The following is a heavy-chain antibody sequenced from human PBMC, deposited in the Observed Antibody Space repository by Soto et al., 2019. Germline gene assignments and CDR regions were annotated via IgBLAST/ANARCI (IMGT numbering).Heavy chain of an antibody. CDR3: ARWTYCGGDCYWLDF. J-gene: IGHJ4*02. CDR2: INHSGSA. D-gene: IGHD2-21*02. V-gene: IGHV4-34*01. Sequence: SETLSLTCAVYGESFSGHIWTWIRQTPGKGLQWIGQINHSGSANYDPSLRSRVTISLNTSKNQFSLNLNSVTAADTAIYYCARWTYCGGDCYWLDFWGQGTLVTVSS. CDR1: GESFSGHI.